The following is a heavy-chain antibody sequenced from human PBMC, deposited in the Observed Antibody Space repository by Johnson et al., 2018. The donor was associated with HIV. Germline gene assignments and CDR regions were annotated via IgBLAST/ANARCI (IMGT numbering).Heavy chain of an antibody. J-gene: IGHJ3*02. CDR1: GFTVSSNY. V-gene: IGHV3-53*01. CDR3: AKDRRELTPDAFDI. Sequence: VQLVESGGGLIQPGGSLRLSCAASGFTVSSNYMSWVRQAPGKGLEWVSVFYSGGRTYYADSVKGRFTISRDNSKNTLYLQMNSLRAEDTAVYYCAKDRRELTPDAFDIWGQGTMVTVSS. CDR2: FYSGGRT. D-gene: IGHD1-26*01.